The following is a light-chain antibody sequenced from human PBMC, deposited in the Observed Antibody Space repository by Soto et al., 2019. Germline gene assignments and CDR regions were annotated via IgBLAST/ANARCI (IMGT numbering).Light chain of an antibody. J-gene: IGKJ2*01. Sequence: EIVLTQSPATLSLSPGERATLSCRASQSVSTYLAWYQQKPGQAPRLLIYDASNRATGIQARFSGSGSWTDFTLTISSLEPEDFAVYYCQQRSNWPPYTFGQGTKLEIK. V-gene: IGKV3-11*01. CDR3: QQRSNWPPYT. CDR1: QSVSTY. CDR2: DAS.